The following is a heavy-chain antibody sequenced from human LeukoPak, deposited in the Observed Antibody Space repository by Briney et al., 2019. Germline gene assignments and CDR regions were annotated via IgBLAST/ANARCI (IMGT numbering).Heavy chain of an antibody. CDR1: GDSVSSNSAS. Sequence: SQTLSLTCAISGDSVSSNSASWNWIRQSPSRGLEWLGSTYYRSKWYNDYATSVKNRITINPDTSKNQFSLQLNSVTPEDTAVYYCARGSWYVDYYYGMDVWGQGTTVTVSS. D-gene: IGHD6-13*01. CDR3: ARGSWYVDYYYGMDV. V-gene: IGHV6-1*01. CDR2: TYYRSKWYN. J-gene: IGHJ6*02.